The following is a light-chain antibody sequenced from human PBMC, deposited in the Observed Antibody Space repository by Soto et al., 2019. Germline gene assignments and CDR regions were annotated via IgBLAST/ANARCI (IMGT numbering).Light chain of an antibody. CDR1: QTITTY. Sequence: DIQMTQSPSSPFASVGDSVTITCRASQTITTYLNWYRQKPGKAPKLLIYAASSLQSGVPSRFSGSGSETEFTLTVSSLQPEDFATYFCQQIYSAPLTFGGGTKVEIK. V-gene: IGKV1-39*01. CDR2: AAS. CDR3: QQIYSAPLT. J-gene: IGKJ4*01.